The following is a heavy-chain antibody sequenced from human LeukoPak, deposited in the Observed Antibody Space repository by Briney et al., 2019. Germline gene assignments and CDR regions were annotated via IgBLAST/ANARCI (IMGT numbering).Heavy chain of an antibody. CDR2: ISYDVTKK. J-gene: IGHJ5*01. Sequence: GGSLRLSCAASGFTFSSYVIHWVRQAPGKGLEWVAVISYDVTKKYYADSVKGRFTISRDNSKNTLYLQMNSLRPGDTAVYYCARGGIVGVIMNFDSWGQGTLVTVSS. CDR1: GFTFSSYV. CDR3: ARGGIVGVIMNFDS. V-gene: IGHV3-30-3*01. D-gene: IGHD1-26*01.